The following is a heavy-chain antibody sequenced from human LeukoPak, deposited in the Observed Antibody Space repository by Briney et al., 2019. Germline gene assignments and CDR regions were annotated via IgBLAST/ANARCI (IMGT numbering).Heavy chain of an antibody. CDR2: ISSSGSTI. Sequence: GGSLRLSCAASGFTFSSYEMNWVRQAPGKGLEWVSYISSSGSTIYYADSVKGRFTISRDNAKNSLYLQMNSLRAEDTAVYYCARDRDGYNCVFDYWGQGTLVTVSS. D-gene: IGHD5-24*01. J-gene: IGHJ4*02. CDR1: GFTFSSYE. CDR3: ARDRDGYNCVFDY. V-gene: IGHV3-48*03.